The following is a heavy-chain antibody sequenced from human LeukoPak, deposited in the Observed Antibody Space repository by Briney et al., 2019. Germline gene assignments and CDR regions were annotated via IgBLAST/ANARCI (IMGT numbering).Heavy chain of an antibody. CDR3: ARSRSFPLLFDY. CDR1: GGSIRNYY. CDR2: VYYRGNT. Sequence: PSETLSLTCTVSGGSIRNYYWSWIRQPPGKGLEWIGYVYYRGNTDYNPSPESRVTISVDTSKNQFSLKLSSVTAADTAVYYCARSRSFPLLFDYWGQGTLVTVSS. V-gene: IGHV4-59*12. D-gene: IGHD6-13*01. J-gene: IGHJ4*02.